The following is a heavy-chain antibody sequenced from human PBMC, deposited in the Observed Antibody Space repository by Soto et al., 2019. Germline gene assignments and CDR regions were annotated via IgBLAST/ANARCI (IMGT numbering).Heavy chain of an antibody. Sequence: LVKVSCKASGGTFSSYAISWVRQAPGQGLEWMGGIIPIFGTANYAQKFQGRVTITADESTSTAYMELSSLRSEDTAVYYCARTSMVVAATLNYNWFDPWGQGTLVTVSS. CDR2: IIPIFGTA. CDR3: ARTSMVVAATLNYNWFDP. D-gene: IGHD2-15*01. CDR1: GGTFSSYA. J-gene: IGHJ5*02. V-gene: IGHV1-69*13.